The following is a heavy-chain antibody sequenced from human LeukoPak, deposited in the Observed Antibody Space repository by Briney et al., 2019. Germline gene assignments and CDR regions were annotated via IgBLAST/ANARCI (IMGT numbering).Heavy chain of an antibody. CDR2: IYSGGST. CDR3: ALQSRVRYYYYMDV. Sequence: PGGSLRLSCAASGFTFSSYAMSWVRQAPGKGLEWVSVIYSGGSTYYADSVKGRFTISRDNSKNTLYLQMNSLRAEDTAVYYCALQSRVRYYYYMDVWGKGTTVTISS. V-gene: IGHV3-53*01. CDR1: GFTFSSYA. J-gene: IGHJ6*03. D-gene: IGHD3-10*01.